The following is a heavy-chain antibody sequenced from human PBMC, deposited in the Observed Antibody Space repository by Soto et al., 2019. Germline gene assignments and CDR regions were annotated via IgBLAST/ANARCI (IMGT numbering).Heavy chain of an antibody. D-gene: IGHD6-6*01. CDR3: ARRSSSSLGSLFDP. J-gene: IGHJ5*02. V-gene: IGHV4-39*01. CDR1: CGSISSSTYY. Sequence: SETLSLTCTVSCGSISSSTYYWDWIRQPPGKGLEWIGAMYYTGNKNYNPSLESRVTMSVDTSKNQFSLKLSSVTPTDTAVYYCARRSSSSLGSLFDPWGRGILVTVSS. CDR2: MYYTGNK.